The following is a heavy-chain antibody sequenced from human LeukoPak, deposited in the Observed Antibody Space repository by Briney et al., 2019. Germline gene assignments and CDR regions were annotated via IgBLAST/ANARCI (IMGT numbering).Heavy chain of an antibody. D-gene: IGHD3-22*01. CDR3: TTDSGVPYYDSSGESWFDP. V-gene: IGHV3-15*01. J-gene: IGHJ5*02. CDR2: IKSKTDGGTT. CDR1: GFTFSNAW. Sequence: GGSLRLSCAASGFTFSNAWMSWVRQAPGKGLEWVGRIKSKTDGGTTDYAAPVKGRFTISRDDSKNTLYLQMNSLKTEDTAVYYCTTDSGVPYYDSSGESWFDPWGQGTLVTVSS.